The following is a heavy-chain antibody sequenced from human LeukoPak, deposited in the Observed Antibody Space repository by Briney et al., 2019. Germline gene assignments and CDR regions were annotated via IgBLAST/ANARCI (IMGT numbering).Heavy chain of an antibody. Sequence: ASVKVSCKASGYTFTGYYMHWVRQAPGQGLEWMGWINPNSGGTNYAQKFQGRVTMTRDTSISTAYMELSRLRSDDTAVYYCARVKHPPHFYDILTGYLDYYYYYYMDVWGKGTTVTISS. V-gene: IGHV1-2*02. J-gene: IGHJ6*03. D-gene: IGHD3-9*01. CDR1: GYTFTGYY. CDR2: INPNSGGT. CDR3: ARVKHPPHFYDILTGYLDYYYYYYMDV.